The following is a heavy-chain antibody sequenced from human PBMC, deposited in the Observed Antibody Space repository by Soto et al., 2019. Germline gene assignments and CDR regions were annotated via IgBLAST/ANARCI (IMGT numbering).Heavy chain of an antibody. D-gene: IGHD6-6*01. CDR1: GGSISSINW. CDR3: ARKQLVNYYYYYGMDV. CDR2: IYHSGST. J-gene: IGHJ6*04. V-gene: IGHV4-4*02. Sequence: PSETLSLTCAVSGGSISSINWWSWVRQPPGKGLEWIGEIYHSGSTNYNPSLKSRVTISVDKSKNQFSLKLSSVTAADTAVYYCARKQLVNYYYYYGMDVWGKGTRVTVPS.